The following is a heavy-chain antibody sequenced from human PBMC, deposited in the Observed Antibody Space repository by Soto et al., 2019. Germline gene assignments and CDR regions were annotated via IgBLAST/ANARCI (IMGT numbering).Heavy chain of an antibody. J-gene: IGHJ6*02. V-gene: IGHV4-59*01. CDR3: ARGEHDYVWGRYGMDV. CDR2: IYYSGST. CDR1: GGSISSYY. D-gene: IGHD3-16*01. Sequence: SETLSLTCTVSGGSISSYYWSWIRQPPGKGLEWIGYIYYSGSTNYKPSLKSRGTISVDTSKNQFSLKLSSVTAADTAVYCCARGEHDYVWGRYGMDVWGQGTTVTVSS.